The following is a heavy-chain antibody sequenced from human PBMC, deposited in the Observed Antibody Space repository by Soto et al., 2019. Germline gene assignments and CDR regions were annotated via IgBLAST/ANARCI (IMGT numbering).Heavy chain of an antibody. D-gene: IGHD4-4*01. Sequence: PSETLSLTCAVYGGSFSGYYWSWIRQPPGKGLEWIGEINHSGSTNYNPSLKSRVTISVDTSKNQFSLKLSSVTAADTAVYYCARLTVTSYYYYYMDVWGKGTTVTVSS. J-gene: IGHJ6*03. CDR3: ARLTVTSYYYYYMDV. V-gene: IGHV4-34*01. CDR2: INHSGST. CDR1: GGSFSGYY.